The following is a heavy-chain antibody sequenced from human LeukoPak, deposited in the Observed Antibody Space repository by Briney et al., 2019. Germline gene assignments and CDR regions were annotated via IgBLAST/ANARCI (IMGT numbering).Heavy chain of an antibody. V-gene: IGHV3-15*01. CDR3: STLTSRGLSDS. Sequence: PGGSLRLSCAASGFTFSSYAMSWVRQAPGKGLEWVGRIKSKADGETIDYAAPVKGRFTFSRDDSKNMLYLQMNSLKSEDTAVYYCSTLTSRGLSDSWGQGTLVTVSS. D-gene: IGHD1-20*01. J-gene: IGHJ4*02. CDR1: GFTFSSYA. CDR2: IKSKADGETI.